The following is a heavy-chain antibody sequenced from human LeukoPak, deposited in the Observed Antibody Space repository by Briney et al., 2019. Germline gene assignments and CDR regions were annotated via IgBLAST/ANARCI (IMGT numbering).Heavy chain of an antibody. J-gene: IGHJ4*02. Sequence: GGSLRLSCAASGFTFSSYAMSWVRQAPGKGLEWVSAISGSGGSTYYADSVKGRFTISRDNSKNTLYLQMNSLRAEDTVVYYCARGFGVVIMGFDYWGQGTLVTVSS. CDR1: GFTFSSYA. D-gene: IGHD3-3*01. V-gene: IGHV3-23*01. CDR2: ISGSGGST. CDR3: ARGFGVVIMGFDY.